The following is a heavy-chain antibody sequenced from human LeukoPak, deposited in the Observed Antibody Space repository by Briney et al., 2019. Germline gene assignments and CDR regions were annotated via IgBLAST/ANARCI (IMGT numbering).Heavy chain of an antibody. D-gene: IGHD3-22*01. CDR2: ISYDGSNK. V-gene: IGHV3-30*12. J-gene: IGHJ3*02. CDR1: GFTFSSYG. CDR3: ARDPDYYDSSGPDAFDI. Sequence: PGGSLRLSCAASGFTFSSYGMHWVRQAPGKGLEWVAVISYDGSNKYYADSVKGRFTISRDNSKNTLYLQMNSLRAEDTAVYYCARDPDYYDSSGPDAFDIWGQGTMVTVSS.